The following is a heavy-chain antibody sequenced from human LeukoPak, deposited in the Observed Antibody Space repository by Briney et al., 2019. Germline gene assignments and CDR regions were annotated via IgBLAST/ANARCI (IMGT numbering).Heavy chain of an antibody. J-gene: IGHJ4*02. CDR3: ASGMVAGMGKPDY. CDR1: GFTVSSNY. CDR2: IYSAGTT. V-gene: IGHV3-66*02. D-gene: IGHD6-19*01. Sequence: GGSLRLSCAASGFTVSSNYMSWVRQAPGKGLEWVSVIYSAGTTYYADSVKGRFTISRDNSKNTLYLQMHSLRAEDTAVYYCASGMVAGMGKPDYWGQGTLVTVSS.